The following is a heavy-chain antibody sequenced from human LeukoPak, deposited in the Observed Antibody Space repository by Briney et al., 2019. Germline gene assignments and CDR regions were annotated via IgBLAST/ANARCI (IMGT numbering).Heavy chain of an antibody. D-gene: IGHD1-26*01. CDR3: ARVIVGDVYDAFDI. V-gene: IGHV4-34*01. J-gene: IGHJ3*02. CDR1: GGSFSGYY. CDR2: INHSGST. Sequence: SETLSLTCAVYGGSFSGYYWSWNRQPPGKGLEWIGEINHSGSTNYNPSLKSRVTISVDTSKNQFSLKLSSVTAADTAVYYCARVIVGDVYDAFDIWGLGTLVTVSS.